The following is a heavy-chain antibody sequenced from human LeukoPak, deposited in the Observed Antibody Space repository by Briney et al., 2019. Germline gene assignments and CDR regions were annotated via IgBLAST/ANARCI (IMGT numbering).Heavy chain of an antibody. CDR1: GFTFSSYS. CDR2: ISSSSSYI. CDR3: ARGRAAMVPLFDY. Sequence: PGGSLRLSCAASGFTFSSYSMNWVRLAPGKGLEWVSSISSSSSYIYYADSVKGRFTISRDNAKNSLYLQMNSLRAEDTAVYYCARGRAAMVPLFDYWGQGTLVTVSS. V-gene: IGHV3-21*01. J-gene: IGHJ4*02. D-gene: IGHD5-18*01.